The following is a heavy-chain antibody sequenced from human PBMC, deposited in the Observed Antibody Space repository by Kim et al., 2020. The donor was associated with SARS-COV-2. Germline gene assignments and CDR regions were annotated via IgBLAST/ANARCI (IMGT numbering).Heavy chain of an antibody. Sequence: PSLKSRVTISVDTSKNQFSLKLSSVTAADTAVYYCARGDYSSSWYSFLDYWGQGTLVTVSS. V-gene: IGHV4-59*09. D-gene: IGHD6-13*01. J-gene: IGHJ4*02. CDR3: ARGDYSSSWYSFLDY.